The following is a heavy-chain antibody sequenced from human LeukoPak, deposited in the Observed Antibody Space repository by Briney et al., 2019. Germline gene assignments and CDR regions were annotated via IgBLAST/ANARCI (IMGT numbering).Heavy chain of an antibody. CDR3: AREKLRLRVYDY. CDR2: ISGSGGST. Sequence: PGGSLRLSCAASGFTFSSYAMSWVRQAPGKGLEWVSAISGSGGSTYYADSVRGRFTISRDNSKNTLYLQMNSLRAEDTAVYYCAREKLRLRVYDYWGQGTLVTVSS. V-gene: IGHV3-23*01. J-gene: IGHJ4*02. CDR1: GFTFSSYA. D-gene: IGHD1-26*01.